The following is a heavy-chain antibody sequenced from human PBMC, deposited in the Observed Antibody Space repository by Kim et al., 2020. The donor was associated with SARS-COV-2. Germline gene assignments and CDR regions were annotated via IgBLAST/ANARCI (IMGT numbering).Heavy chain of an antibody. D-gene: IGHD3-10*01. J-gene: IGHJ3*02. Sequence: DTRYSPSFQGQVPISADKSISTAYLQWSSLKASDTAMYYCATYYGDAFDIWGQGTMVTVSS. V-gene: IGHV5-51*01. CDR2: DT. CDR3: ATYYGDAFDI.